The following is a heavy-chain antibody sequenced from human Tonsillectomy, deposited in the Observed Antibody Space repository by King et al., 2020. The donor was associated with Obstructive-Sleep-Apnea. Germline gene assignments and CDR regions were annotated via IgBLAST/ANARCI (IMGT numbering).Heavy chain of an antibody. D-gene: IGHD2-15*01. J-gene: IGHJ4*02. Sequence: VQLVESGGGLVKPGGSLRLSCAASGFSFNAYNMNWVRQAPGKGLEWVSSISSTSSYIYYADSVKGRFTISRDNANNSLYLQMNSLRAGDTAVYYCVRDSYCRGGYCFPYYFDNWGQGTLVTVSS. CDR1: GFSFNAYN. CDR3: VRDSYCRGGYCFPYYFDN. V-gene: IGHV3-21*01. CDR2: ISSTSSYI.